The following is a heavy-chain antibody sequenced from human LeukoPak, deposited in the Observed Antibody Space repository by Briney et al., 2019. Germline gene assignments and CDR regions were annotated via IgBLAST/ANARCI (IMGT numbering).Heavy chain of an antibody. CDR3: AKAVQQLVFYFDY. D-gene: IGHD6-13*01. V-gene: IGHV3-23*01. CDR1: GFTFSSYA. CDR2: ISGSGGST. J-gene: IGHJ4*02. Sequence: GASLRLSCAASGFTFSSYAMSWVRQAPGKGLEWVSAISGSGGSTYYADSVKGRFTISRDNSKNTLYLQMNSLRAEDTAVYYCAKAVQQLVFYFDYWGQGPLVTVSS.